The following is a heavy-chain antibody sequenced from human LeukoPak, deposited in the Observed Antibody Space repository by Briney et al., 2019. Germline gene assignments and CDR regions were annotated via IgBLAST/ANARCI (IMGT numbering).Heavy chain of an antibody. CDR3: AKGGWLLPYYFDY. D-gene: IGHD3-22*01. J-gene: IGHJ4*02. CDR2: ISGSGGST. CDR1: GFTFSSYA. Sequence: SGGSLRLSCAASGFTFSSYAMSWVRQAPGKGLEWVSAISGSGGSTYYADSVKGRFTISRDNSKNTLYLQMNSLRAEDTAVYYCAKGGWLLPYYFDYWGQGTLVTVSS. V-gene: IGHV3-23*01.